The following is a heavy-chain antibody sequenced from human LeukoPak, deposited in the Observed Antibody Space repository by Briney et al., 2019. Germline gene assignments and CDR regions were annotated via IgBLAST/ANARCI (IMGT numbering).Heavy chain of an antibody. CDR1: GGSISGYY. V-gene: IGHV4-59*08. J-gene: IGHJ5*02. Sequence: PSETLSLTCSVSGGSISGYYWSWIRQPPGKGLECIGYISYSGTTHYNPSLKSRVTISVDTSKNQFSLKLSSVTAADTAVYYCARLSPYYDILTGYSPNWFDPWGQGTLVTVSS. CDR2: ISYSGTT. CDR3: ARLSPYYDILTGYSPNWFDP. D-gene: IGHD3-9*01.